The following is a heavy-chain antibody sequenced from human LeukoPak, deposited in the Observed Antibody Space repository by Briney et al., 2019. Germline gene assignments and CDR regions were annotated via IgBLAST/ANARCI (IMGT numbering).Heavy chain of an antibody. V-gene: IGHV3-23*01. CDR3: AKDARPMIVVVITTDFVS. CDR2: ISGSGGST. D-gene: IGHD3-22*01. CDR1: GFTFSSYA. Sequence: GGSLRLSCAASGFTFSSYAMSWVRQAPGKGLEWVSAISGSGGSTYYADSVKGRFTISRDNSKNTLYLQMNSQRAEDTAVYYCAKDARPMIVVVITTDFVSWGQGTLVTVSS. J-gene: IGHJ5*01.